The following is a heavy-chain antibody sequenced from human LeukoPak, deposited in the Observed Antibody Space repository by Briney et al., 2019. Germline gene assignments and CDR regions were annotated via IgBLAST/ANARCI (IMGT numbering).Heavy chain of an antibody. CDR2: IYYSGST. V-gene: IGHV4-59*01. CDR3: ARVGVDTAMDDYYGMDV. Sequence: SETLSLTCTVSGGSISSYYWSWNRQPPGKGLEWIGYIYYSGSTNYNPSLKSRVTISVDTSKNQFSLKLSSVTAADTAVYYCARVGVDTAMDDYYGMDVWGQGTTVTVSS. D-gene: IGHD5-18*01. CDR1: GGSISSYY. J-gene: IGHJ6*02.